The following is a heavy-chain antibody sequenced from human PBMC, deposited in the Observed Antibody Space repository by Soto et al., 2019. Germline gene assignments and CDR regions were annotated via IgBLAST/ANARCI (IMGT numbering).Heavy chain of an antibody. CDR1: GYTFTSYD. J-gene: IGHJ5*02. D-gene: IGHD1-7*01. CDR2: MNPNSGNT. Sequence: QVQLVQSGAEVKKPGASVKVSCKASGYTFTSYDINWVRQATGQGLEWKGWMNPNSGNTGYAQKFQGRVAMTRNTSISTAYMELSSLRSEDTAVYYCARGGFSRGITGTTRTEGGWLDPWGQGTLVTVSS. CDR3: ARGGFSRGITGTTRTEGGWLDP. V-gene: IGHV1-8*01.